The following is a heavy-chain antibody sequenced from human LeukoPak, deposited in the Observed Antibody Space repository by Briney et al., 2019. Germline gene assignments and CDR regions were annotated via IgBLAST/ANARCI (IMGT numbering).Heavy chain of an antibody. CDR2: IYTSGST. Sequence: SETLSLTCTVSGGSISSYYWSWIRQPAGKGLEWIGRIYTSGSTNYNPSLKSRVTMSVDTSKNQFSLKLSSVTAADTAVYYCARDLTANSGSYHTPWYNWFDPWGQGTPVTVSS. CDR3: ARDLTANSGSYHTPWYNWFDP. D-gene: IGHD1-26*01. V-gene: IGHV4-4*07. J-gene: IGHJ5*02. CDR1: GGSISSYY.